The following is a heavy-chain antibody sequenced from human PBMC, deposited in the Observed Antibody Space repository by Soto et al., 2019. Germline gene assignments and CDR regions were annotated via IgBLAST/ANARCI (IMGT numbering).Heavy chain of an antibody. D-gene: IGHD2-15*01. CDR2: IIPIFGTA. V-gene: IGHV1-69*13. Sequence: RASVKVSCKASGGTFSSYAISWVRQAPGQGLEWMGGIIPIFGTANYAQKFQGRVTITANESTSTAYMELSSLRSEDTAVYYCARDPWSREGYCSGGSCYYYYGMDVWGQGTTVTVSS. CDR1: GGTFSSYA. J-gene: IGHJ6*02. CDR3: ARDPWSREGYCSGGSCYYYYGMDV.